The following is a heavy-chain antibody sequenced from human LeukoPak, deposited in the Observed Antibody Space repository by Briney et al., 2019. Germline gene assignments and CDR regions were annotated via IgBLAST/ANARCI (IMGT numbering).Heavy chain of an antibody. CDR2: IKYDGSAT. J-gene: IGHJ4*02. V-gene: IGHV3-74*01. CDR1: GFTFSNYW. CDR3: VSGSLQSGYNFDY. Sequence: GSLRLSCAASGFTFSNYWMHWIRQVPGKGLVWVSHIKYDGSATNYADSVKGRFTISRDNAKNTLYSQMNSLRAEDTAVYYCVSGSLQSGYNFDYWGQGALVTVSS. D-gene: IGHD3-3*01.